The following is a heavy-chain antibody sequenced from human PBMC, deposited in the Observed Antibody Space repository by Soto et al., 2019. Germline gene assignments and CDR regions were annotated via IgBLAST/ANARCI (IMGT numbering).Heavy chain of an antibody. Sequence: SVKVSCKASGGTFSSYAISWVRQAPGQGLEWMGGIIPIFGTANYAQKFQGRVTITADESTSTAYMELSSLRSEDTAVYYCARYYYDSSGYYGPFDYWGQGTLVTVSS. CDR1: GGTFSSYA. V-gene: IGHV1-69*13. J-gene: IGHJ4*02. D-gene: IGHD3-22*01. CDR2: IIPIFGTA. CDR3: ARYYYDSSGYYGPFDY.